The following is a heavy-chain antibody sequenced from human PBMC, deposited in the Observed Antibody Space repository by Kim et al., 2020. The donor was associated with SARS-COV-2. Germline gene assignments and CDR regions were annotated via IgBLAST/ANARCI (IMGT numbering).Heavy chain of an antibody. CDR1: GYTFTSYA. J-gene: IGHJ6*02. Sequence: ASVKVSCKASGYTFTSYAMHWVRQAPGQRLEWMGWINAGNGNTKYSKKFQGRVTITRDTSASTAYMVLSSLRSEDTAVYYCAGPRRPFFSQGFVWADYGMDVWGQGTTVTVSS. CDR2: INAGNGNT. D-gene: IGHD1-26*01. V-gene: IGHV1-3*01. CDR3: AGPRRPFFSQGFVWADYGMDV.